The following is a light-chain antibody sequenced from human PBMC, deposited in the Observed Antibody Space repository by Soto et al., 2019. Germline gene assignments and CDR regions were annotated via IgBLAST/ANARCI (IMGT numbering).Light chain of an antibody. V-gene: IGLV2-14*01. Sequence: QSVLTQPASVSGSPGQSITISCTGTSSDVGGYSYVSWYQQPPGKAPKLMIYEVSNRPSGVSNRFSGSKSGNTASLTISGLQAEDEADYYCSSYTSSSTWVFGGGTQLTVL. CDR3: SSYTSSSTWV. CDR1: SSDVGGYSY. J-gene: IGLJ3*02. CDR2: EVS.